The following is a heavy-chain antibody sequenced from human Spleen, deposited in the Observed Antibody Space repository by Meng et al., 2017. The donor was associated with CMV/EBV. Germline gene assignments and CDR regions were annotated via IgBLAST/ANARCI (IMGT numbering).Heavy chain of an antibody. V-gene: IGHV3-49*04. CDR1: GLTSGDYA. D-gene: IGHD6-13*01. CDR3: TRVGRSSSSWYYYYGMDV. CDR2: IRSKAYGGTT. Sequence: GGSLRLSCTASGLTSGDYAMSWVRQAPGKGLEWVGFIRSKAYGGTTEYAASVKGRFTISRDDSKSIAYLQMNSLKTEDTAVYYCTRVGRSSSSWYYYYGMDVWGQGTTVTVSS. J-gene: IGHJ6*02.